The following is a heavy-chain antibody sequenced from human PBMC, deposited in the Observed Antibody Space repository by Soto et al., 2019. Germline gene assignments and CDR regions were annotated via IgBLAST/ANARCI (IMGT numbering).Heavy chain of an antibody. CDR3: ARSLAVTTLTYYFDY. D-gene: IGHD4-17*01. V-gene: IGHV1-69*12. Sequence: QVQLVQSGAEVKKPGSSVKVSCKASGGTFSSYAISWVRQAPGQGLEWMGGIIPIFGTANYAQKFQGRVQISADESTSTAYMERSSLRSEDTAVYYCARSLAVTTLTYYFDYWGQGTLVTVSS. CDR1: GGTFSSYA. J-gene: IGHJ4*02. CDR2: IIPIFGTA.